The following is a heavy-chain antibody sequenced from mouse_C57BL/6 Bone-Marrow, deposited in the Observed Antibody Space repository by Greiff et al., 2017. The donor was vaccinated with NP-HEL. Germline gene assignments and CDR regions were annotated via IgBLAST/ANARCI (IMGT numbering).Heavy chain of an antibody. CDR2: FYPGSGSI. Sequence: VQGVESGAELVKPGASVKLSCKASGYTFTEYTIHWVKQRSGQGLEWIGWFYPGSGSIKYNEKFKDKATLTADKSSSTVYMELSRLTSEDSAVYFCARHDITGSWFAYWGQGTLVTVSA. V-gene: IGHV1-62-2*01. D-gene: IGHD4-1*01. J-gene: IGHJ3*01. CDR3: ARHDITGSWFAY. CDR1: GYTFTEYT.